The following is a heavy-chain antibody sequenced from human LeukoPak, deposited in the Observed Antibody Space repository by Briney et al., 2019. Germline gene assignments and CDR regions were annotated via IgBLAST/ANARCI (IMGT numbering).Heavy chain of an antibody. D-gene: IGHD2-2*01. Sequence: SVNVSCKASGGTFSSYAISWVRQAPRQGLEWMGGIIPIFGTANYAQKFQGRVTITADESTSTAYMELSSLRSEDTAVYYCARSGACSSTSCPFQHWGQGTLVTVSS. CDR3: ARSGACSSTSCPFQH. CDR1: GGTFSSYA. CDR2: IIPIFGTA. V-gene: IGHV1-69*13. J-gene: IGHJ1*01.